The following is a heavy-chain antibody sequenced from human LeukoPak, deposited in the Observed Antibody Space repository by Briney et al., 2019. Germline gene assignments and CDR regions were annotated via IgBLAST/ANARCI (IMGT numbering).Heavy chain of an antibody. CDR1: GYTFTGCY. J-gene: IGHJ4*02. CDR2: SNPNRGGT. V-gene: IGHV1-2*06. CDR3: ARDRVYGRSTGCLMDEH. Sequence: ASVKVSCKACGYTFTGCYMHWVRPAPGPGLGWMGRSNPNRGGTNYAQKFQGRVTMTRDTSISTDYMELSRRRCDDTAVYYCARDRVYGRSTGCLMDEHWGEGTLVTVSS. D-gene: IGHD2-2*01.